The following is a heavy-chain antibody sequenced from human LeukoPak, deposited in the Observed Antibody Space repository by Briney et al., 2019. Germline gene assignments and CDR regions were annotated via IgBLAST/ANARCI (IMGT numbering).Heavy chain of an antibody. CDR1: GFSITSGYY. D-gene: IGHD2/OR15-2a*01. Sequence: SETLSRTFVVSGFSITSGYYWGWVRQPPGKGLEWIGSIYHSGNTYYNPSLKSRVTISVDTSKHQFSLELSSVTAADTAVYYCARFYDTGLKTLDYWGQGTVVTVSS. V-gene: IGHV4-38-2*01. CDR2: IYHSGNT. CDR3: ARFYDTGLKTLDY. J-gene: IGHJ4*02.